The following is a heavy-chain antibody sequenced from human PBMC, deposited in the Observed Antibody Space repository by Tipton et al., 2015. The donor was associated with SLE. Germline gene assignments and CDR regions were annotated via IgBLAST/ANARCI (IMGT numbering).Heavy chain of an antibody. CDR2: IYWNDDK. V-gene: IGHV2-5*01. J-gene: IGHJ5*02. Sequence: LVKPTQTLTLTCTFSGFSLSTSGVGVGWIRQPPGKALEWLALIYWNDDKRYRPSLKSKLTITKDTSKNQVVLTMTNMDPVDTATYYCAHSGQQLVDRGFDPWGQGTLVTVSS. CDR3: AHSGQQLVDRGFDP. CDR1: GFSLSTSGVG. D-gene: IGHD6-13*01.